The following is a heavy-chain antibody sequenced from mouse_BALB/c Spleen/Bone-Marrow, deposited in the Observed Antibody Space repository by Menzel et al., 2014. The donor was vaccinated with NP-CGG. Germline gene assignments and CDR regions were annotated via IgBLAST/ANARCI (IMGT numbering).Heavy chain of an antibody. V-gene: IGHV5-9-2*01. D-gene: IGHD2-1*01. CDR3: ARRGYGNHGYYAMDY. J-gene: IGHJ4*01. Sequence: EVKVEESGGGLVKPGGPLKLSCAATGFTFNRYVMSWVRQTPEKRLEWVASISVGGSYSYYPDSVKGRFTISRDNAKNSLYLQMSSLRSEDTAMFYCARRGYGNHGYYAMDYWGQGTSVTVSS. CDR1: GFTFNRYV. CDR2: ISVGGSYS.